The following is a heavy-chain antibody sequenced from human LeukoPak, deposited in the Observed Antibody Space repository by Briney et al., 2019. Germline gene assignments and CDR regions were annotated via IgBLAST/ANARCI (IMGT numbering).Heavy chain of an antibody. CDR1: GFTFSSYA. CDR3: VKPITMIVVVITGFDY. D-gene: IGHD3-22*01. Sequence: GGSLRLSCSASGFTFSSYAMHWVRQAPGKGLEYVSAISSNGGSTYYADSVKGRFTISRDNSKNTLYLHMSSLRAEDTAVYYCVKPITMIVVVITGFDYWGQGTLVTVSS. V-gene: IGHV3-64D*06. J-gene: IGHJ4*02. CDR2: ISSNGGST.